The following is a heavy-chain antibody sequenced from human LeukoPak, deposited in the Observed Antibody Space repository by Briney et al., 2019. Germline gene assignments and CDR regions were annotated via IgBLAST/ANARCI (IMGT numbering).Heavy chain of an antibody. V-gene: IGHV1-18*01. CDR2: ISAYNGNT. CDR1: GYTFTSYG. Sequence: ASVKVSCKASGYTFTSYGTSWVRQAPGQGLEWMGWISAYNGNTNYAQKLQGRVTMTTDTSTSTAYMELRSLRSDDTAVYYCAREGYCSSTSCPGDFDYWGQGTLVTVSS. CDR3: AREGYCSSTSCPGDFDY. D-gene: IGHD2-2*01. J-gene: IGHJ4*02.